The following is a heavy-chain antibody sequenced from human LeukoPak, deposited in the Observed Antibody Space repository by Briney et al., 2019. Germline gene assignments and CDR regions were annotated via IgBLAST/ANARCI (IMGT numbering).Heavy chain of an antibody. V-gene: IGHV1-8*01. CDR1: GYTFTSYD. CDR3: ARVPRKLGYCSGGSCPSDY. CDR2: MNPNSGNT. D-gene: IGHD2-15*01. Sequence: ASVKVSCKASGYTFTSYDINWVRQVTGQGLEWMGWMNPNSGNTGYAQKFQGRVTMTRNTSISTAYMELSRLRSDDTAVYYCARVPRKLGYCSGGSCPSDYWGQGTLVTVSS. J-gene: IGHJ4*02.